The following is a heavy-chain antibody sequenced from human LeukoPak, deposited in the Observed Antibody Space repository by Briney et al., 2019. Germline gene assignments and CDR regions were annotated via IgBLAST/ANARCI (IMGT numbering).Heavy chain of an antibody. D-gene: IGHD6-13*01. J-gene: IGHJ4*02. CDR1: GFTFSSYG. CDR3: ARVPAGEVTYCSSWYLDY. V-gene: IGHV3-30*02. CDR2: IRYDGSNK. Sequence: PGGSLRLSCAASGFTFSSYGMHWVRQAPGKGLEWVAFIRYDGSNKYYADSVKGRFTISRDNSKNTLYLQMNSLRAEDTAVYYCARVPAGEVTYCSSWYLDYWGQGTLVTVSS.